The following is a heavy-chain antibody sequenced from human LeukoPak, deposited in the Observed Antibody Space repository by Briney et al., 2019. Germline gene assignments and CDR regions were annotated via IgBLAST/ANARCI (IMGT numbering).Heavy chain of an antibody. D-gene: IGHD3-10*01. CDR2: IDPSDSYT. Sequence: GESLKISCKGSGYSFTSYWISWVRQIPGKGLEWMGRIDPSDSYTNYSPSFQGHVTISADKSISTAYLQWSSLKASDTAMYYCARHGAYYGSGSLKFDYWGQGTLVTVSS. V-gene: IGHV5-10-1*01. J-gene: IGHJ4*02. CDR1: GYSFTSYW. CDR3: ARHGAYYGSGSLKFDY.